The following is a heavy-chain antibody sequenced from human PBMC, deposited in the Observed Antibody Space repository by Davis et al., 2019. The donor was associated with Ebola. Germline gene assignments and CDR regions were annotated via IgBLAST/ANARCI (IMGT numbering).Heavy chain of an antibody. J-gene: IGHJ6*02. CDR2: IYTSGST. CDR1: GGSISSYY. D-gene: IGHD1-26*01. Sequence: PSETLSLTCTVSGGSISSYYWRWIRQPAGKGLEWIGRIYTSGSTNYNPSLKSRVTMSVDMSKNQFSLKLSSVTAADTAVYYCARDASYSTPIIYYYYGMDVWGQGTTVTVSS. V-gene: IGHV4-4*07. CDR3: ARDASYSTPIIYYYYGMDV.